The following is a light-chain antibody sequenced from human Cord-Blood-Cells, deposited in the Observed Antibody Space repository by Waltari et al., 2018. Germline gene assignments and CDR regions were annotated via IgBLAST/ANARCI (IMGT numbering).Light chain of an antibody. Sequence: DIVMTQSPDSLAVSLGERATINCKSSQSVLYSSNNKNYLAWYQQKPGQHPKLLIYWASTRESGVPDRGSGSGSGTDFTLSISSLQAEDVAVYYCQQYYSTPYTFGQGTKLEIK. J-gene: IGKJ2*01. CDR2: WAS. CDR3: QQYYSTPYT. CDR1: QSVLYSSNNKNY. V-gene: IGKV4-1*01.